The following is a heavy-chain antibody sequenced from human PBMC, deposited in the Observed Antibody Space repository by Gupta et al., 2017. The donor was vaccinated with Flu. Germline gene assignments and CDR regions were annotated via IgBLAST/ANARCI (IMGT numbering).Heavy chain of an antibody. V-gene: IGHV4-34*01. CDR2: INHSGSP. Sequence: QVQLQQWGAGLLKPSETLSLTCAVYGGSFSGYYWSWIRQPTGKGLEWIGEINHSGSPNYNPSLKSRVTISVDTSKNQFSLKLSSVTAADTAVYYCARGFESNSGGVINYTMGQSYFDYWGQGTLVTVSS. J-gene: IGHJ4*02. CDR3: ARGFESNSGGVINYTMGQSYFDY. D-gene: IGHD1-26*01. CDR1: GGSFSGYY.